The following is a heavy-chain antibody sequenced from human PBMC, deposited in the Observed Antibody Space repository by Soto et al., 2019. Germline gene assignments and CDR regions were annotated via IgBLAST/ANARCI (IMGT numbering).Heavy chain of an antibody. CDR3: ARDPPPFDD. Sequence: EVQLVQSGGGLVQPGGSLRLSCAASGLTLSDHYMDWVRQTPGKGLEWIGRSSNKVIGYTTEYAASVKGRFTISSDDSKNSLYLRMKSLRTDDTAVYNCARDPPPFDDWGQGTLVTVSS. J-gene: IGHJ4*02. CDR1: GLTLSDHY. V-gene: IGHV3-72*01. CDR2: SSNKVIGYTT.